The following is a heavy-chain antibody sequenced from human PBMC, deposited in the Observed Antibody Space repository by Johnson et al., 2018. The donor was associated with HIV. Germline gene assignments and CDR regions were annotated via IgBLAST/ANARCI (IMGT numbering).Heavy chain of an antibody. J-gene: IGHJ3*02. V-gene: IGHV3-23*04. CDR1: KFTFSSYA. Sequence: VQLVESGGGLVQPGGSLRLSCAASKFTFSSYAMTWVRQAPGKGLEWVSAISGSGGSTYYADSVKGRFTISRENAKNSLYLQMNSLRAGDTAVYYCARALADGWFSYDVFDIWGQGTMVTVSS. CDR2: ISGSGGST. D-gene: IGHD3-10*01. CDR3: ARALADGWFSYDVFDI.